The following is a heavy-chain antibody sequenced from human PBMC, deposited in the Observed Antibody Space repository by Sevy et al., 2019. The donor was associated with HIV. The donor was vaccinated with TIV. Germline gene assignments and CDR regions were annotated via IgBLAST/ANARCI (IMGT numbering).Heavy chain of an antibody. J-gene: IGHJ5*02. D-gene: IGHD3-10*01. CDR3: ARHISFGELGSWFDP. CDR1: GFTVNSDY. V-gene: IGHV3-53*01. CDR2: VYSGGTT. Sequence: GGSLRLSCAASGFTVNSDYMSWVRQAPGKGLEWVSVVYSGGTTYYADSVKGRFTISRDNSKNILYRQMNSLRAEDTAVYYCARHISFGELGSWFDPWGQGTLVTVSS.